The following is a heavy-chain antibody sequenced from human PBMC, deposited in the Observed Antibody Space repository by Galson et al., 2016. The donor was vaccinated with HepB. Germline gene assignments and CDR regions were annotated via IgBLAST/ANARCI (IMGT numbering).Heavy chain of an antibody. J-gene: IGHJ2*01. D-gene: IGHD6-19*01. CDR1: GYTFTNYG. V-gene: IGHV1-18*01. CDR2: INPYDGYT. Sequence: SVKVSCKASGYTFTNYGIGWVRQAPGQGLEWMGWINPYDGYTNYAQKFQDRATMTTDTSTSTAHLELRSLRSDDTAVYYCARVARAGTSWYFHLWGRGTLVTVSS. CDR3: ARVARAGTSWYFHL.